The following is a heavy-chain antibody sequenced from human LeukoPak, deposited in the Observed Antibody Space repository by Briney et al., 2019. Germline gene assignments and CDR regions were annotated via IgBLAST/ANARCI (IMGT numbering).Heavy chain of an antibody. CDR1: GFTFSSYW. D-gene: IGHD3-3*01. V-gene: IGHV3-7*01. Sequence: GGSLRLSCAASGFTFSSYWMSWVRQAPGKGLEWVAHIKQDGSEKYYVDSVKGRFTISRDNAKKSLYLQMDSLRAEDTAVYYCAREPVVGYDFWSGYYTGEDDYWGQGTLVTVSS. CDR2: IKQDGSEK. J-gene: IGHJ4*02. CDR3: AREPVVGYDFWSGYYTGEDDY.